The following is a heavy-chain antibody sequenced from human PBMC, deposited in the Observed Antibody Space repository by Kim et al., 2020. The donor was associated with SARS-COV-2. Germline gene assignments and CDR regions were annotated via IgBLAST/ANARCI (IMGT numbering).Heavy chain of an antibody. Sequence: GGSLRLSCAASGFTFSSYAMHWVRQAPGKGLEWVAVISYDGSNKYYADSVKGRFTISRDNSKNTLYLQMNSLRAEDTAVYYCVKYRSKGAIAAAVDYWGQGTLVTVSS. J-gene: IGHJ4*02. CDR2: ISYDGSNK. CDR3: VKYRSKGAIAAAVDY. CDR1: GFTFSSYA. D-gene: IGHD6-13*01. V-gene: IGHV3-30*04.